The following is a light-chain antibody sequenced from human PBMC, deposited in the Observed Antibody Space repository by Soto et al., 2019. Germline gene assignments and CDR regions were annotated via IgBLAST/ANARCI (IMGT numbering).Light chain of an antibody. J-gene: IGKJ4*01. CDR1: QTISSW. CDR2: AAS. Sequence: DIQMTQSPFTRSGSFGDRVTITCRASQTISSWLAWYQQKPGKAPKLLIYAASTLQSGVPSRFSGIGSGTDFTLTISGLKHDDFATYYCLQQNSYTLTFGGGTKVDI. V-gene: IGKV1-5*01. CDR3: LQQNSYTLT.